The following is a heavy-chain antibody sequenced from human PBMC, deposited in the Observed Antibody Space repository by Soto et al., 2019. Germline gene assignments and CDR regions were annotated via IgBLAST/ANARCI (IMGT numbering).Heavy chain of an antibody. CDR1: GFTFSNYA. CDR3: AREDSIIIPAVSDF. CDR2: ISASVGST. D-gene: IGHD2-2*01. Sequence: GGSLRLSCAASGFTFSNYAMSWVRQAPGKGLEWVSAISASVGSTYYTDSVKGRFTISRDNAKSSVSLQMNTLRVEDTAVYYCAREDSIIIPAVSDFWGQGTLVTVSS. J-gene: IGHJ4*02. V-gene: IGHV3-23*01.